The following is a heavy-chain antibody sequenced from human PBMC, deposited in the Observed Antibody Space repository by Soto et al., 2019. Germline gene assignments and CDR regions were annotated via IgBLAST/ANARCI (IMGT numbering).Heavy chain of an antibody. J-gene: IGHJ4*02. CDR1: GGSISSYY. Sequence: PSETLSLTCTVSGGSISSYYWSWIRQSPGKGLEWIGYIYYSGSTNYNPSLKSRVTISVDTSKNQFSLKLSSVTAADTAVYYCARLPFSGSLPLGFDYWVQGTLVTVSS. CDR2: IYYSGST. D-gene: IGHD1-26*01. CDR3: ARLPFSGSLPLGFDY. V-gene: IGHV4-59*08.